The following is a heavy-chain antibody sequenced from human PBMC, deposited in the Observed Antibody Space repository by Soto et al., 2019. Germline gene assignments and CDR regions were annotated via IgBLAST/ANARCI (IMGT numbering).Heavy chain of an antibody. V-gene: IGHV2-5*02. CDR1: GFSLSSPRMA. CDR2: IYWDDDK. CDR3: AHIVVAGLGYYFDY. Sequence: QITLKESGPTLVKPTQTLTLTCTFSGFSLSSPRMAVGWIRQPPGKALEWLALIYWDDDKRYSPFLKSRLTITKDTSKNQVVLTMSNMDPVDTARYYWAHIVVAGLGYYFDYWGQGTLVTVSS. J-gene: IGHJ4*02. D-gene: IGHD6-19*01.